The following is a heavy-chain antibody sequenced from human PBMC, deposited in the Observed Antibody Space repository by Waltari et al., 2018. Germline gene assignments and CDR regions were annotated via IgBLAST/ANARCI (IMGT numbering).Heavy chain of an antibody. CDR1: GYSIRSGYY. D-gene: IGHD1-1*01. V-gene: IGHV4-38-2*01. Sequence: QVQLQESGPGLVKPSETLSLTCAVSGYSIRSGYYWGWIRQPPGKGLEWIGSIYHSGSTYYNPSLKSRVTISVDTSKNQFSLKLSSVTAADTAVYYCARQWGAGGTTNRVFDYWGQGTLVTVSS. J-gene: IGHJ4*02. CDR3: ARQWGAGGTTNRVFDY. CDR2: IYHSGST.